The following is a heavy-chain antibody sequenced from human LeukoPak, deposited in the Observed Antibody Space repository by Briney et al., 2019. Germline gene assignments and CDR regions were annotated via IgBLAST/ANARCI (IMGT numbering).Heavy chain of an antibody. CDR2: ISSSSSYI. D-gene: IGHD2-21*02. J-gene: IGHJ4*02. V-gene: IGHV3-21*01. CDR1: GFTFSSYG. CDR3: ARAADTASDY. Sequence: GGSLRLSCAASGFTFSSYGMHWVRQAPGKGLEWVSSISSSSSYIYYADSVKGRFTISRDSAKNSLYLQMNSLRAEDTAVYYCARAADTASDYWGQGTLVTVSS.